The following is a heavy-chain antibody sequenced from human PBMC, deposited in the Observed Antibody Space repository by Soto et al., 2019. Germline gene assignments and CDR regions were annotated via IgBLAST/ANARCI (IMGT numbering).Heavy chain of an antibody. V-gene: IGHV3-30*03. CDR2: ISYDGSKK. CDR3: APLGGGAQDNY. D-gene: IGHD1-26*01. Sequence: QVQLVESGGGVVQPGRSLRLSCAASGFTFSTYGMHWVRQAPGKGLEWVAAISYDGSKKYYADSVKGRFTISRDNSENTLHLQMNSLRAEDTAMYYSAPLGGGAQDNYWGQGTLVTVSS. CDR1: GFTFSTYG. J-gene: IGHJ4*02.